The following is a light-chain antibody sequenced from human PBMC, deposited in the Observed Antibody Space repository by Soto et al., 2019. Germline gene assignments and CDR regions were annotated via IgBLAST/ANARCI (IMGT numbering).Light chain of an antibody. CDR3: CSYAGYSNYV. J-gene: IGLJ1*01. CDR1: SSDVGSYNL. Sequence: QSALTQPASVSGSPGQSITISCTGTSSDVGSYNLVSWYQQHPGKAPKLMIYEDNERPSGVSNRFSGSKSGNTASLTISGLQAEDEADYYCCSYAGYSNYVFGTGTKVTVL. CDR2: EDN. V-gene: IGLV2-23*01.